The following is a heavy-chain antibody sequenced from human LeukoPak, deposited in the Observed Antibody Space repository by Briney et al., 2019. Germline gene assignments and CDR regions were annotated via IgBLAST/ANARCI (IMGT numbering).Heavy chain of an antibody. J-gene: IGHJ4*02. V-gene: IGHV4-34*01. D-gene: IGHD5-24*01. CDR3: AGIGMATTKFAC. CDR2: ISPGGST. CDR1: GGSFSAYY. Sequence: SETLSLTCAVYGGSFSAYYWTWIRQPPGEGLEWMGEISPGGSTNYNPSLKSRVTISVDPSQIQFSLKLRSVTAADTAVYYCAGIGMATTKFACWGQGTLVTVSS.